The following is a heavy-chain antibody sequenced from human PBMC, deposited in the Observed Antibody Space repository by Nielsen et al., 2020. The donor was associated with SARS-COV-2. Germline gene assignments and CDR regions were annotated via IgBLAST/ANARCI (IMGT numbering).Heavy chain of an antibody. V-gene: IGHV4-61*02. CDR3: ARAEGPAAVHNWFDP. CDR1: GGSISSGSYY. D-gene: IGHD2-2*01. Sequence: SETLSLTCTVSGGSISSGSYYWSWIRQPAGKGLEWIGRIYTSGSTNYNPSLKSRVTISVDTSKNQFSLKLSSVTAADTAVYYCARAEGPAAVHNWFDPWGQGTLVTVSS. J-gene: IGHJ5*02. CDR2: IYTSGST.